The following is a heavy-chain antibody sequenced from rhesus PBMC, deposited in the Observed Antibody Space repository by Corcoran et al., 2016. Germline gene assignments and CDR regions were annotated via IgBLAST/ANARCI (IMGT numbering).Heavy chain of an antibody. CDR2: IYGSGGST. V-gene: IGHV4-160*01. CDR3: AREGYGSSYVDFDY. J-gene: IGHJ4*01. Sequence: QVQLQESGPGLVKPSETLSLTCAVSGGSLSLNASSWIRPAPGNGLEWIGRIYGSGGSTDYNPSLKSRVTTSTDTSKNQFSLKLSSVTAADTAVYYCAREGYGSSYVDFDYWGQGVLVTVSS. D-gene: IGHD4-29*01. CDR1: GGSLSLNA.